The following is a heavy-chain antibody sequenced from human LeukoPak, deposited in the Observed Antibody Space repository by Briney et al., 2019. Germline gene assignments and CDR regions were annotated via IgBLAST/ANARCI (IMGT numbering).Heavy chain of an antibody. CDR3: ARGPGYSFSYYFDY. CDR2: IYSGGST. Sequence: GGSLRLSCAASGFTVSSNYMSWVRQAPGKGLEWVSVIYSGGSTYYADSVKGRFTISRDNSKNTLYLQMNSLRAEDTAVYYCARGPGYSFSYYFDYWGQGTLVTVSS. CDR1: GFTVSSNY. V-gene: IGHV3-53*05. J-gene: IGHJ4*02. D-gene: IGHD5-18*01.